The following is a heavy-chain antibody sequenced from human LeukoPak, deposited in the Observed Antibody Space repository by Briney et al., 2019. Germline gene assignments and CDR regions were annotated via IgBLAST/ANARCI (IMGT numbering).Heavy chain of an antibody. Sequence: ASVKVSCKASGYTFTGYYMYWVRQAPGQGLEWMGWVNPNNGGTNYAQKFQGRITMTRDTSISTAYMELSSLTSDDTAVYYCARGRLMTTVTPPVCWGQGTLVTVSS. CDR2: VNPNNGGT. CDR3: ARGRLMTTVTPPVC. V-gene: IGHV1-2*02. J-gene: IGHJ4*02. CDR1: GYTFTGYY. D-gene: IGHD4-17*01.